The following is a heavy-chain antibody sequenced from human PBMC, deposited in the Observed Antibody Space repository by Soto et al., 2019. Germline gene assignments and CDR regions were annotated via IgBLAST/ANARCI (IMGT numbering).Heavy chain of an antibody. V-gene: IGHV4-59*01. CDR1: GGSISSYY. Sequence: SETLSLTCTVSGGSISSYYWSWIRQPPGKGLEWIGYIYYSGSTNYNPSLKSRVTISVDTSKNQFSLKLSSVTAADTAVYYCARASRYNWNHEDYWGQGTLVTVSS. CDR2: IYYSGST. CDR3: ARASRYNWNHEDY. D-gene: IGHD1-20*01. J-gene: IGHJ4*02.